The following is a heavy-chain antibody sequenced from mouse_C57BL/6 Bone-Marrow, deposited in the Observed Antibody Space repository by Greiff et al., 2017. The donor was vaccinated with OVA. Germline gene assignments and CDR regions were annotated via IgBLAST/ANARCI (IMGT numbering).Heavy chain of an antibody. CDR3: ARQSSYKDY. Sequence: DVKLVESGGDLVKPGGSLKLSCAASGFTFSSYGMSWVRQTPDKRLEWVATISSGGSYTYYPDSVKGRFTISRDNAKNTLYLQISSLKSEDTAMYYGARQSSYKDYWGQGTTLTVSS. CDR2: ISSGGSYT. J-gene: IGHJ2*01. D-gene: IGHD1-1*01. V-gene: IGHV5-6*02. CDR1: GFTFSSYG.